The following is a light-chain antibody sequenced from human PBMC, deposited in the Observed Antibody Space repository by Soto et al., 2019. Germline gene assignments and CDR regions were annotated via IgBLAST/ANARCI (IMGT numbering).Light chain of an antibody. Sequence: QSVLTQTPSASGTPGQTVTISCSGSRSNIGNNAVSWYQQFPGTAPKLLIYNNNQRPSGVPDRFSGSKSGTLASLAISGLQSEDEADYYCATWDDSLNARGVFGGGTKLTVL. CDR3: ATWDDSLNARGV. CDR1: RSNIGNNA. V-gene: IGLV1-44*01. J-gene: IGLJ3*02. CDR2: NNN.